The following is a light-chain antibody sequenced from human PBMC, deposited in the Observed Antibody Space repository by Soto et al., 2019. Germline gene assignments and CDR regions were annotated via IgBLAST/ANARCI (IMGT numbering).Light chain of an antibody. CDR1: QYVSSN. Sequence: EIVMTQSPATLSVSPGERAPLSCRASQYVSSNLAWYQHKPGQPPRLLIYGASTRATGIPARFSGSGSETEFTLTISSLQSEDFAVYYCQQYNNWPRTFGQGTKVDI. CDR2: GAS. J-gene: IGKJ1*01. V-gene: IGKV3-15*01. CDR3: QQYNNWPRT.